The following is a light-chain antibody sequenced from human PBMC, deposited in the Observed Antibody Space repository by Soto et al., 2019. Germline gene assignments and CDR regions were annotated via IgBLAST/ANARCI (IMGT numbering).Light chain of an antibody. CDR3: MQALQTPLS. CDR1: QSLLHTNGYNY. CDR2: FGS. Sequence: DIVMTQSPLSLPVTPGEPASISCRSSQSLLHTNGYNYFDWYLQKPGQSPQLLIYFGSTRASGVSDRFIGSGSGTDFTLKISRVEAGDVGVYYCMQALQTPLSFGGGTRVEIK. V-gene: IGKV2-28*01. J-gene: IGKJ4*01.